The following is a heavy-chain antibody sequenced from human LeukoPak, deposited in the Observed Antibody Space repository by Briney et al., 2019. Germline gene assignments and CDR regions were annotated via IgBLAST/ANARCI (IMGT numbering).Heavy chain of an antibody. CDR2: IYYSGTT. J-gene: IGHJ4*02. CDR1: GGSISASSYY. V-gene: IGHV4-39*01. D-gene: IGHD5-24*01. CDR3: ARHGWLQPPDC. Sequence: GTQSLTCTVAGGSISASSYYWAWIRKPPGKGLEWIGSIYYSGTTYYNPSLKSRVTISVDTSKNQFSLKLSSVTAADTAVYYCARHGWLQPPDCWGQGTLVTVSS.